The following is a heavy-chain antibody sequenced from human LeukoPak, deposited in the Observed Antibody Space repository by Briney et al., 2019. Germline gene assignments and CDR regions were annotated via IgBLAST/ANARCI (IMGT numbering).Heavy chain of an antibody. CDR1: GFTFSSYS. D-gene: IGHD4-17*01. Sequence: GGSLRLSCATSGFTFSSYSMNWVRQAPGKGLEWVSSISSSSSYIYYADSVKGRFTISRDNAKNSLYLQMNSLRAEDTAVYYCATYYGDYVRFSVYWGRGTLDTVSS. CDR2: ISSSSSYI. CDR3: ATYYGDYVRFSVY. V-gene: IGHV3-21*01. J-gene: IGHJ4*02.